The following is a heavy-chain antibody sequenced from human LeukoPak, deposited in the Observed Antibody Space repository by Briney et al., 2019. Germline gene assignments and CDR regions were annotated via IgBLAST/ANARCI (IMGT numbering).Heavy chain of an antibody. CDR2: IYHSGST. V-gene: IGHV4-59*01. CDR3: ARGGAARLHFQN. Sequence: KASETLSLTCTVSGVSISTYYWNWIRQPPGKGLEWIGYIYHSGSTNYNPSLQSRVTISVDTSKNQFSLNLNSETAADTAVYYCARGGAARLHFQNWGQGTLVTVSS. CDR1: GVSISTYY. J-gene: IGHJ1*01. D-gene: IGHD6-6*01.